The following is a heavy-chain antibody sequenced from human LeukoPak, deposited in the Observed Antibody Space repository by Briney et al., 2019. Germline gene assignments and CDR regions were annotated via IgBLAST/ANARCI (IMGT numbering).Heavy chain of an antibody. Sequence: SETLSLTCTVSGVSISSSNSYWGWIRQPPGKGLEWIGSIYYTGNTYYNASLKSRVTISIDTSRNQISLRLTSVTATDTAMYYCARQTSSGLFTLPGGQGTLVTVSS. D-gene: IGHD3/OR15-3a*01. CDR3: ARQTSSGLFTLP. CDR2: IYYTGNT. CDR1: GVSISSSNSY. V-gene: IGHV4-39*01. J-gene: IGHJ4*02.